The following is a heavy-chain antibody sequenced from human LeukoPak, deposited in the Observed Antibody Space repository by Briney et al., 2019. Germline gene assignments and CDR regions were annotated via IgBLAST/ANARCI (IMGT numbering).Heavy chain of an antibody. V-gene: IGHV3-7*04. J-gene: IGHJ4*02. CDR3: ARAKRFSSGWLDCFDY. D-gene: IGHD6-19*01. CDR1: GFTFSSYW. Sequence: GGSLRLSCAASGFTFSSYWMSWVRQAPGKGLEWVANIKQDGSEKYYVDSVKGRFTISRDNAKNSLYLQMNSLRAEDTAVYYCARAKRFSSGWLDCFDYWGQGTLVTVSS. CDR2: IKQDGSEK.